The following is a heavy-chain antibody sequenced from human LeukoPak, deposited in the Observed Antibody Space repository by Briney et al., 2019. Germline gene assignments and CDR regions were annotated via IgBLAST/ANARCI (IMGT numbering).Heavy chain of an antibody. CDR3: ARGTGLTYYDFWSGYYKGYFDY. CDR2: INHSGST. CDR1: GGSFSGYY. V-gene: IGHV4-34*01. D-gene: IGHD3-3*01. J-gene: IGHJ4*02. Sequence: SETLSLTGAVDGGSFSGYYWSWIRQPPGKGLGWSGEINHSGSTNYNPSLRSRVTSSVDTSKNQFSLKLSSVTAADTAVYYCARGTGLTYYDFWSGYYKGYFDYWGQGTLVTVSS.